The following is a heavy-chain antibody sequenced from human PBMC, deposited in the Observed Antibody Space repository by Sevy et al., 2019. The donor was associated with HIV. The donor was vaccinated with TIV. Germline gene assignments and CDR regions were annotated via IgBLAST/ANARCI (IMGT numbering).Heavy chain of an antibody. CDR1: NYSISSGYL. J-gene: IGHJ4*02. CDR3: GHIAVAREGEYYFDY. Sequence: SETLSLTCTVSNYSISSGYLWGWIRQPPGKGLEWIGSIYHSGRTYYNPSLKSRVTVSVDTAKNQFSLKLSSVTAADTAVYYCGHIAVAREGEYYFDYWGQGTLVTVSS. D-gene: IGHD6-19*01. V-gene: IGHV4-38-2*02. CDR2: IYHSGRT.